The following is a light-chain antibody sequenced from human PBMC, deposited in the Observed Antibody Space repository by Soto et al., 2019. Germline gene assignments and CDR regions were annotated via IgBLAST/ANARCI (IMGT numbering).Light chain of an antibody. CDR1: SHNFAARYD. CDR2: GNN. J-gene: IGLJ3*02. V-gene: IGLV1-40*01. CDR3: QSYDNSLTEWV. Sequence: QSVFTQPPSVSGAPGQRVTISCTGGSHNFAARYDVHWYQQLPGTAPKLLIYGNNNRPSGVPDRFSGSKSAISASLVITGLQADDEADYYCQSYDNSLTEWVFGGGTKLTVL.